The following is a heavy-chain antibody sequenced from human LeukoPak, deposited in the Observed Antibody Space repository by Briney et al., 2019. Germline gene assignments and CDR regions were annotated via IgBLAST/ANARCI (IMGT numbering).Heavy chain of an antibody. CDR1: GYTFTSYY. Sequence: ASVKVSCKASGYTFTSYYMHWVRQAPGQGLEWMGGIFPVLGTVNYAQKFQDRVTIIADKSTSIVYMVLSSLTSDDTATYYCATAAGTALNDWGQGSLVTVSS. D-gene: IGHD5-18*01. V-gene: IGHV1-69*10. CDR2: IFPVLGTV. CDR3: ATAAGTALND. J-gene: IGHJ4*02.